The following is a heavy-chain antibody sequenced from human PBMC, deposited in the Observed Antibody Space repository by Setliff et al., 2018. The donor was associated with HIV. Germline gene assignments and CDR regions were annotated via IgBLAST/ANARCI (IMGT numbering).Heavy chain of an antibody. J-gene: IGHJ3*02. CDR3: ARGWIQLWSDAFDI. V-gene: IGHV3-7*05. Sequence: GGSLRLSCAASGFTFSSSWMTWVRQAPGRGLEYVAGVNRDGSEKGYADSVKGRFSISRDNAKNSLYLQMSSLRTEDTAVYFCARGWIQLWSDAFDIWGQGTMVTVSS. D-gene: IGHD5-18*01. CDR2: VNRDGSEK. CDR1: GFTFSSSW.